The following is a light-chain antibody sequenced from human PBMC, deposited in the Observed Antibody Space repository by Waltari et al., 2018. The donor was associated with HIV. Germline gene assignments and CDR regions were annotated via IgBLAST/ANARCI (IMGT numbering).Light chain of an antibody. CDR1: FRDVGCYNF. CDR2: DVN. V-gene: IGLV2-11*01. Sequence: QSALTQPRSVSGSPGQSVTISCSVTFRDVGCYNFVSWYQQHSGKAPKLVIFDVNKRPAGVPDRFSGAKSGNTASLIVSGLQAEDEADYFCCSDAGSFTLLFGGGTNLAVL. CDR3: CSDAGSFTLL. J-gene: IGLJ3*02.